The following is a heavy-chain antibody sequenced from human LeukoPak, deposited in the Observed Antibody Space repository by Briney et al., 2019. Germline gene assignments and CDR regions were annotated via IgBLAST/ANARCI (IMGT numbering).Heavy chain of an antibody. CDR1: GFTVSSNY. CDR3: ARGVGSGSRLRAGDY. D-gene: IGHD1-26*01. V-gene: IGHV3-53*01. Sequence: GGALRLSCAASGFTVSSNYMSWVRQAPGKGLEWVSVIYSGGSTYYADSVKGRFTISRDNSKNTLYLQMNSLRAEDTAVYYCARGVGSGSRLRAGDYWGQGTLVTVSS. J-gene: IGHJ4*02. CDR2: IYSGGST.